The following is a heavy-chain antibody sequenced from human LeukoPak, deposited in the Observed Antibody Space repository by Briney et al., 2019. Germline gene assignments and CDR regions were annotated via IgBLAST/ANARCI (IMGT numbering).Heavy chain of an antibody. CDR1: GFTFSSYS. J-gene: IGHJ6*02. CDR3: ARVGIAVAGPFYYYYYGMDV. Sequence: GGSLRLSCAASGFTFSSYSMNWVRQAPGKGLEWVSYISSSSSTINYADSVKGRFTISRDNAKNSLYLQMNSLRAEDTALYHCARVGIAVAGPFYYYYYGMDVWGQGTTVTVSS. CDR2: ISSSSSTI. D-gene: IGHD6-19*01. V-gene: IGHV3-48*04.